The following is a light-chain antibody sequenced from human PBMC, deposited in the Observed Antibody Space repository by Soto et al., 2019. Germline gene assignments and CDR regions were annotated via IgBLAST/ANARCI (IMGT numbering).Light chain of an antibody. V-gene: IGKV3-20*01. J-gene: IGKJ1*01. CDR3: QQYGNSRT. Sequence: EIDCTQNPATPSLYPGDRATPSCRASQSLSSNFLAWYQQKPGQPPRLLIYDSSTRATGFPDRFSGSGSGTDFTLTISRLEPEDFAVYNCQQYGNSRTFGQGTK. CDR2: DSS. CDR1: QSLSSNF.